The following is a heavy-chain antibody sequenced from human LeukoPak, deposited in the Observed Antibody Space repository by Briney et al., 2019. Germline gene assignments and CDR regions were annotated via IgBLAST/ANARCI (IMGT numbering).Heavy chain of an antibody. V-gene: IGHV1-69*05. CDR3: ARDGFEYSSSFEGYYYYYYMDV. CDR1: GGTFSSYA. CDR2: IIPIFGTA. J-gene: IGHJ6*03. Sequence: ASVKVSCKASGGTFSSYAISWVRQAPGQGLEWMGGIIPIFGTANYAQKFQGRVTITTDESTTTAYMELSSLRSEDTAVYYCARDGFEYSSSFEGYYYYYYMDVWGKGTTVTVSS. D-gene: IGHD6-6*01.